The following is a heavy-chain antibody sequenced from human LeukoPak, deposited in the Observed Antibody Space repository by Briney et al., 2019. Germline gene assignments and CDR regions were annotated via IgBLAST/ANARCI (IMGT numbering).Heavy chain of an antibody. J-gene: IGHJ4*02. CDR1: GYTFTSYY. V-gene: IGHV1-46*01. Sequence: ASVKVSCKASGYTFTSYYMHWVRQAPGQGLEWMGIINPSGGSTSYAQKFQGRVTMTSDASISTAYMELSSLRSDDTAVYYCASRPDQHLLYYFDYWGQGALVTVSS. D-gene: IGHD2-15*01. CDR3: ASRPDQHLLYYFDY. CDR2: INPSGGST.